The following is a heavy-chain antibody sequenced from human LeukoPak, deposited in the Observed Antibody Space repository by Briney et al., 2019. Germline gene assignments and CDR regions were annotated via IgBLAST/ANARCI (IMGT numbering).Heavy chain of an antibody. CDR3: AFFVREPQN. CDR1: TVIFRKYW. J-gene: IGHJ1*01. Sequence: PGGSLRLSCAASTVIFRKYWMGWARQAPGKGLEWVANIAHDGSVKWYVDSVKGRFIISRDNARDSLYLQMNGLRAEDTAIYYCAFFVREPQNWGQGTLVTVSS. D-gene: IGHD3-10*02. V-gene: IGHV3-7*01. CDR2: IAHDGSVK.